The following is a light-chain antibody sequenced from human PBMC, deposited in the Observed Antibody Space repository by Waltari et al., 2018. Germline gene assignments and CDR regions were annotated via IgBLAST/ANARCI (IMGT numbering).Light chain of an antibody. J-gene: IGLJ3*02. V-gene: IGLV1-51*02. Sequence: QSVLTQPPSVSAAPGQKVTISCSGSNSNIGNNYVSWYQHLPGTAPKLLISENDNRPSGIPDRFSVSKSGTSATLDITGRQTGDEADYYCGTWDSSLSVVLFGGGTKLTVL. CDR2: END. CDR3: GTWDSSLSVVL. CDR1: NSNIGNNY.